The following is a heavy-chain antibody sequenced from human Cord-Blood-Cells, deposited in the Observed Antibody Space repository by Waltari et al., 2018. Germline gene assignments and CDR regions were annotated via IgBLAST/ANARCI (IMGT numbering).Heavy chain of an antibody. CDR3: ARTSLGADSSSSELYYFDY. V-gene: IGHV4-30-4*01. Sequence: QVQLQESGPGLVKPSQTLSLTCTVSGGSISSGDYYWSWIRQPPGKGLEWIGYIYYSGSTYSNPSLKSRVTISVDTSKNQFSLKLSSVTAADTAVYYCARTSLGADSSSSELYYFDYWGQGTLVTVSS. D-gene: IGHD6-6*01. J-gene: IGHJ4*02. CDR1: GGSISSGDYY. CDR2: IYYSGST.